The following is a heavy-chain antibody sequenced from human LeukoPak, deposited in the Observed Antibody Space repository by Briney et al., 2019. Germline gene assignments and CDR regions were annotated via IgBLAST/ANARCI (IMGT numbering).Heavy chain of an antibody. CDR2: ISSAGTT. CDR3: ARDLEAANTYYFDY. CDR1: GFNVSSSY. V-gene: IGHV3-66*01. D-gene: IGHD6-13*01. J-gene: IGHJ4*02. Sequence: QPGGSLRLSCAASGFNVSSSYMSWVRQAPGKGLEWVSIISSAGTTYYADSVKGRFTISRDNSKNTVYLQVNSLRDEDTAVYYCARDLEAANTYYFDYWGQGTMVTVSS.